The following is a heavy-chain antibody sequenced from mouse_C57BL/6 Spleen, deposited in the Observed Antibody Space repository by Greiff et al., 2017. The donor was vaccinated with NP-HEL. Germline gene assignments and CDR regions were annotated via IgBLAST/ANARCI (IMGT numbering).Heavy chain of an antibody. CDR3: ARVGEGDFDY. CDR2: ISDGGSYT. Sequence: EVQLVESGGGLVKPGGSLKLSCAASGFTFSSYAMSWVRQTPEKRLEWVATISDGGSYTYYPDNVKGRFTISRDNAKNNLYLQMSHLKSEDTAMYYCARVGEGDFDYWGQGTTLTVSS. J-gene: IGHJ2*01. CDR1: GFTFSSYA. V-gene: IGHV5-4*01.